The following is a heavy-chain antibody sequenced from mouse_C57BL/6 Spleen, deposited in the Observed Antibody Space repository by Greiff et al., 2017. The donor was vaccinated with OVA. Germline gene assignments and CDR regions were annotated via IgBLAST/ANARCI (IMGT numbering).Heavy chain of an antibody. J-gene: IGHJ4*01. D-gene: IGHD2-4*01. Sequence: VQLQQSGAELVKPGASVKISCKASGYAFSSYWMNWVKQRPGKGLEWIGQIYPGDGDTNYNGKFKGKATLTADKSSSTAYMQLSSLTSEDSAVYFCARKGDYEDYAMDYWGQGTSVTVSS. CDR1: GYAFSSYW. V-gene: IGHV1-80*01. CDR2: IYPGDGDT. CDR3: ARKGDYEDYAMDY.